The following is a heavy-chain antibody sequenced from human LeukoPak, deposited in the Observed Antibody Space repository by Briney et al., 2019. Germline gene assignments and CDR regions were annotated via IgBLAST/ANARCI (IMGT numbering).Heavy chain of an antibody. Sequence: GGSLRLSCAASGFTFSSYSMNWVRQAPGKGLEWVSSISSSSSYIYYADSVKGRFTISRDNAKNSLYLQMNSLRAEDTAVYYCAREESSSSGYYFDYWGQGTLVTVSS. D-gene: IGHD6-6*01. V-gene: IGHV3-21*01. J-gene: IGHJ4*02. CDR1: GFTFSSYS. CDR3: AREESSSSGYYFDY. CDR2: ISSSSSYI.